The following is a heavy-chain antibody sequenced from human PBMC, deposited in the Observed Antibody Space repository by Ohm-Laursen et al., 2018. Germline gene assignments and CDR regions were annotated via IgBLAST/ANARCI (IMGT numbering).Heavy chain of an antibody. CDR2: IDPYSDDT. Sequence: SVKVSCKASGYSFSDYHIHWVRQAPGQGLEWMGRIDPYSDDTKYAQNFQGRVTMTTDTSIGTAYMELSRLTSDDTGVYYCATLTARLNYYFDYWGQGTLVTVSS. D-gene: IGHD6-6*01. CDR1: GYSFSDYH. CDR3: ATLTARLNYYFDY. V-gene: IGHV1-2*05. J-gene: IGHJ4*02.